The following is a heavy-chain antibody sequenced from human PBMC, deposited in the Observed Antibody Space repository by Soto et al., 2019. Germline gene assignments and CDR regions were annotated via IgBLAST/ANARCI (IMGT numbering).Heavy chain of an antibody. CDR1: GGSISSYY. D-gene: IGHD3-22*01. CDR2: IYYSGSS. CDR3: ARHGGITMIVGGGLLSAFDI. V-gene: IGHV4-59*08. Sequence: QVQLQESGPGLVKPSETLSLTCTVSGGSISSYYWSWIRQPPGKGLEWIGYIYYSGSSNYNPSLKSRVTTSVETSKNQFSLKRSSVTAADTAVYYCARHGGITMIVGGGLLSAFDIWGQGTMVTVSS. J-gene: IGHJ3*02.